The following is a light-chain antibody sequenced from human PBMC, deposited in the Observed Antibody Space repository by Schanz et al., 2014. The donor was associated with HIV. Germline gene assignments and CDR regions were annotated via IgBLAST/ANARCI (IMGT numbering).Light chain of an antibody. Sequence: IVLTQSPGTLSLSPGERGTLSCRASQSISSSLLAWYQKKPGQAPTLLIYAASSRATGIPDRFSGSGSGTDFTLTISRLEPEDFAVYYCQQDGSSFGPGTKVEIK. V-gene: IGKV3-20*01. CDR1: QSISSSL. CDR3: QQDGSS. J-gene: IGKJ3*01. CDR2: AAS.